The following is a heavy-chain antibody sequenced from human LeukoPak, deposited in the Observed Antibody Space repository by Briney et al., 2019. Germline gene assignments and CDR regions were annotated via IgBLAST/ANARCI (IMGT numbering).Heavy chain of an antibody. CDR1: GGSFSIGGYS. CDR3: ARDVDGNGNWFDP. V-gene: IGHV4-31*03. J-gene: IGHJ5*02. Sequence: SETLSLTCTVSGGSFSIGGYSWTWIRQHPGKGLEWIGSIYYSGSTYYNPSLNSRVTISVDTSKNQFSLKLSSVTAADTAVYYCARDVDGNGNWFDPWGQGTLVTVSS. D-gene: IGHD2-8*01. CDR2: IYYSGST.